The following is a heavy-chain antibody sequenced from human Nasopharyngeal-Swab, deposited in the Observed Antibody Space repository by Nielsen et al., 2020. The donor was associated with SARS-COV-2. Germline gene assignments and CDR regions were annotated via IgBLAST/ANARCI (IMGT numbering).Heavy chain of an antibody. D-gene: IGHD6-19*01. CDR3: AKDLAVAGTGY. CDR1: GFTFDDYA. CDR2: ISWNSGSI. Sequence: LKISCAASGFTFDDYAMHWVRQAPGKGLEWVSGISWNSGSIGYADSVKGRFTISRDNAKNSLYLQMNSLRAEDTALYYCAKDLAVAGTGYWGQGTLVTVSS. V-gene: IGHV3-9*01. J-gene: IGHJ4*02.